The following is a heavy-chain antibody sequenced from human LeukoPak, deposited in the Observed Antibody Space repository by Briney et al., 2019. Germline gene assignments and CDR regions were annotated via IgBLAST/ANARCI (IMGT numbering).Heavy chain of an antibody. CDR2: INHSGST. D-gene: IGHD3-10*01. J-gene: IGHJ5*02. CDR1: GGSFSGYY. CDR3: ARRHDYYYGSGSHNNWFDP. V-gene: IGHV4-34*01. Sequence: PSETLSLTCAVYGGSFSGYYWSWVRQPPGKGLEWIGEINHSGSTNYNPSLKSRVTISVETSKNQFSLKLSSVTAADTAVYYCARRHDYYYGSGSHNNWFDPWGQGTLATVSS.